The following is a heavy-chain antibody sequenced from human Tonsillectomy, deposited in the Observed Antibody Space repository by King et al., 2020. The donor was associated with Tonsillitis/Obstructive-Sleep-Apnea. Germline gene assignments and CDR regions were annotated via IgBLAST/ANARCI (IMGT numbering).Heavy chain of an antibody. CDR2: INHSGST. Sequence: VQLQQWGAGLLKPSETLSLTCAVYGGSFSGYYWSWIRQPPGKGLEWIGEINHSGSTNYNPSLKSRVTISVDTSKNQFSLKLSSVTAADTAVYYCARGWYYDFWSGYVGYYYYGMDVWGQGTTVTVSS. J-gene: IGHJ6*02. V-gene: IGHV4-34*01. CDR3: ARGWYYDFWSGYVGYYYYGMDV. D-gene: IGHD3-3*01. CDR1: GGSFSGYY.